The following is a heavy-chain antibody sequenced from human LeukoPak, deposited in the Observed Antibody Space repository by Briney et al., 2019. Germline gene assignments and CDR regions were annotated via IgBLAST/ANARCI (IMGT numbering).Heavy chain of an antibody. CDR2: INRGATHI. J-gene: IGHJ4*02. CDR1: QFTFSSYS. V-gene: IGHV3-21*01. Sequence: GGSLTLSCAASQFTFSSYSMNWVRQAPGKGLEWVSSINRGATHIYYADSLRGRFIISRDDAMNSLYLQMNSLRAEDTAVYYCVRLRRNSDSSGYYYYYDYWGQGTLVTVSS. D-gene: IGHD3-22*01. CDR3: VRLRRNSDSSGYYYYYDY.